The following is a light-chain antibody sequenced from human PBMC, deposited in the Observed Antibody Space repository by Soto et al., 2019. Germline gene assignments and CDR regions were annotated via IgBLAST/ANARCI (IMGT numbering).Light chain of an antibody. CDR1: SSIIGAGYD. CDR3: QSCDSSLSVV. Sequence: QSVLTQPPSVSGAPGQGVTISCTGSSSIIGAGYDVHWYQQLPGTAPRVLIYGNNKRPSGVPDRFSGSKSGTSASLAITGLQAQDEADYYCQSCDSSLSVVFGGGTKVTVL. V-gene: IGLV1-40*01. CDR2: GNN. J-gene: IGLJ2*01.